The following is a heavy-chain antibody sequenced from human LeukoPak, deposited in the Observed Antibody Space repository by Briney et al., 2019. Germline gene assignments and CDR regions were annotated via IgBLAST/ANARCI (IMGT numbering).Heavy chain of an antibody. V-gene: IGHV3-23*01. CDR2: ISGSGGST. CDR1: GFTFSSYA. Sequence: GGSLRLSCAASGFTFSSYAMSWVRQAPGKGLEWVSAISGSGGSTYYADSVKGRFTISRDNSKDTLYLQMNSLRAEDTAVYYCAKGYSDFWSGHYYFDYWGQGTLVTVSS. J-gene: IGHJ4*02. CDR3: AKGYSDFWSGHYYFDY. D-gene: IGHD3-3*01.